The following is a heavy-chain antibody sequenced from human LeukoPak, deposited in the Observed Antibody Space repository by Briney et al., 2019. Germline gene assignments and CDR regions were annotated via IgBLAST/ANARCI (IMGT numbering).Heavy chain of an antibody. D-gene: IGHD1-26*01. Sequence: ASVKVSCKASGYTFTSYYMHWVRQAPGQGLEWRGITNPSGGSTSYAQKFQGRVTMTRDTSTSTVYMELSSLRSEDTAVYYCARDGWELLLFDYWGQGTLVTVSS. J-gene: IGHJ4*02. V-gene: IGHV1-46*01. CDR2: TNPSGGST. CDR3: ARDGWELLLFDY. CDR1: GYTFTSYY.